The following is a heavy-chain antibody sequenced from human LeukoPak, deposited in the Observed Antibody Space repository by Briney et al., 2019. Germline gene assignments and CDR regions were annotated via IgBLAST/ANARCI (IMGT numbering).Heavy chain of an antibody. V-gene: IGHV4-39*07. D-gene: IGHD3-10*01. Sequence: PSETLSLTCTVSGGSISSSSYYWGWIRQPPGKGLEWIGSIYYSGSTYYNPSLKSRVTISVDTSKNQFSLKLSSVTAADTAVYYCARDALTYYYGSGSYLSRMKNERDTNDAFDIWGQGTMVTVSS. CDR3: ARDALTYYYGSGSYLSRMKNERDTNDAFDI. CDR1: GGSISSSSYY. CDR2: IYYSGST. J-gene: IGHJ3*02.